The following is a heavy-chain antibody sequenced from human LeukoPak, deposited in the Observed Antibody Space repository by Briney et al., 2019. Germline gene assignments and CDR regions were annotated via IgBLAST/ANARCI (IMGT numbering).Heavy chain of an antibody. CDR3: AKDAPGYCSSTTCYRWFDP. D-gene: IGHD2-2*01. J-gene: IGHJ5*02. Sequence: GGSLRLSCAASGFTVSSNYMSWVRQAPGKGLEWVSEIYSDGSTYYAASVKGRFSISRDNSKNTVYLQMNSLRAEDTAVYYCAKDAPGYCSSTTCYRWFDPWGQGTLVTVSS. V-gene: IGHV3-53*05. CDR1: GFTVSSNY. CDR2: IYSDGST.